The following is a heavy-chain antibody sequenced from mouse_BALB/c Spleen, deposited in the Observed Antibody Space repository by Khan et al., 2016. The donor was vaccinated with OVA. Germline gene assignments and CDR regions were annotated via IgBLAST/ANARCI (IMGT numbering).Heavy chain of an antibody. Sequence: VQLQQSGAELVKPGASVKLSCTASGFNIKDTYIHWVKQRPEQGLVWFGRIDPANGHTKYDPKFQGMATLTADTSSNTAYLQLISLTSEDTAVYYCTRPIYYYDALDYWGQGTSVAVSS. CDR1: GFNIKDTY. CDR2: IDPANGHT. CDR3: TRPIYYYDALDY. V-gene: IGHV14-3*02. D-gene: IGHD1-1*01. J-gene: IGHJ4*01.